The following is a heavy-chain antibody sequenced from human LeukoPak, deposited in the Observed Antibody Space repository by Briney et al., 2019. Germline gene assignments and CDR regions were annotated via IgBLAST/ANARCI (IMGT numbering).Heavy chain of an antibody. CDR3: ARGTWIRGNYYNFDY. CDR1: GGSFSGYY. CDR2: INHSGST. J-gene: IGHJ4*02. Sequence: PSETLSLTCAVYGGSFSGYYWSWIRQPPGKGLEWIGEINHSGSTNYNPSLKSRVTISVDTSKNQFSLKLSSVTAADTAVYFCARGTWIRGNYYNFDYWGQGALVTVSS. D-gene: IGHD1-26*01. V-gene: IGHV4-34*01.